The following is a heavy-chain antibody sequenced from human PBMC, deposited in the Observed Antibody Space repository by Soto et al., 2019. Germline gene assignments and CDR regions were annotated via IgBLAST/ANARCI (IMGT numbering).Heavy chain of an antibody. D-gene: IGHD3-16*01. V-gene: IGHV1-18*01. J-gene: IGHJ6*02. Sequence: QVQLVQSGAEVKNPGASVKVSCKASGYTFTIYGIGWARQAPGQGLEWMGWTNTYNGNTNYAQNVQGRVTLTTDTSTSTAYMELRSLRSNDTAIYYCAMVDVYVTPSPQDVWGQGTTVIVSS. CDR2: TNTYNGNT. CDR3: AMVDVYVTPSPQDV. CDR1: GYTFTIYG.